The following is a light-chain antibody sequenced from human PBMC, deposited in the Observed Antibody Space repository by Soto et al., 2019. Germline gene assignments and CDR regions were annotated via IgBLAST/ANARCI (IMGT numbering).Light chain of an antibody. CDR2: DGS. J-gene: IGLJ1*01. Sequence: QSVLTQPASVSGSPGQSITISCTGTSSDVGAYNLVSWYQHHPGKAPQLLIYDGSERPSGVSNRFSGSKSGNTASLTISGLQAEDEADYYCCSYAPGGIYVFGTGTKLTV. CDR1: SSDVGAYNL. CDR3: CSYAPGGIYV. V-gene: IGLV2-23*01.